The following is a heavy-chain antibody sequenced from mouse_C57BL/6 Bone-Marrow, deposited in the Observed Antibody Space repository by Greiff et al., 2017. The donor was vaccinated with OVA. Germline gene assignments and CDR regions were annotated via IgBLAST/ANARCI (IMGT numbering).Heavy chain of an antibody. CDR1: GFTFSDYG. CDR3: ARFDY. J-gene: IGHJ3*01. V-gene: IGHV5-17*01. CDR2: ISSGSSTL. Sequence: EVQVVESGGGLVKPGGSLKLSCAASGFTFSDYGMHWVRQAPEKGLEWVAYISSGSSTLYYADTVKGRFTISRDNAKNTLFLQMTSLRSEDTAMYYCARFDYWGQGTLVTVSA.